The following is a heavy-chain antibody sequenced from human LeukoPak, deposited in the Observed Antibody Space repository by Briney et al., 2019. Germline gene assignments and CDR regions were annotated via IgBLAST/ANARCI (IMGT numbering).Heavy chain of an antibody. CDR2: IYSGGST. CDR3: ARDPGLGSYYYYGMDV. V-gene: IGHV3-66*01. Sequence: GGSLRLSCAASGFTVSSNYMSWVRQAQGKGLEWVSVIYSGGSTYYADSVKGRFTISRDNSKNTLYLQMNSLRAEDTAVYYCARDPGLGSYYYYGMDVWGQGTTVTVSS. CDR1: GFTVSSNY. D-gene: IGHD2-8*02. J-gene: IGHJ6*02.